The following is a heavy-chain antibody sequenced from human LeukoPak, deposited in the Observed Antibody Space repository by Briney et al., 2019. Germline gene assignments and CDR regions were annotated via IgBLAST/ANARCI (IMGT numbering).Heavy chain of an antibody. Sequence: GGSLRLSCAASGFTFSTYTMFWVRQPPGKGLEWVSIIGGSGGGIHYADSVKGRFTISRDNSKNTLYLQMNSLRAEDTAVYYCARDRSGYTQRTYGMDVWGQGTTVTVSS. CDR1: GFTFSTYT. CDR2: IGGSGGGI. J-gene: IGHJ6*02. V-gene: IGHV3-23*01. CDR3: ARDRSGYTQRTYGMDV. D-gene: IGHD5-12*01.